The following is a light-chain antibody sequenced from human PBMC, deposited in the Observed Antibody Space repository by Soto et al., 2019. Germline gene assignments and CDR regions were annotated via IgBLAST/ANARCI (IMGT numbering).Light chain of an antibody. CDR2: EVN. V-gene: IGLV2-23*02. CDR3: CSYASSYTLV. CDR1: SSDVGGHNL. J-gene: IGLJ3*02. Sequence: QSVLTQPASVSGSPGQSITISCTGTSSDVGGHNLVSWYQQYPGIAPRLMIYEVNKRPSGISNRFSGSKSGNTASLTISGLQDEDEADYFCCSYASSYTLVFGGGTKVTVL.